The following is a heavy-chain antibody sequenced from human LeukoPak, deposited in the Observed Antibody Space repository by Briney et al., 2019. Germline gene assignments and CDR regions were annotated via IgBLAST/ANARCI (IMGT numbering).Heavy chain of an antibody. CDR3: ARLGDGYIDFDY. V-gene: IGHV3-74*01. D-gene: IGHD5-24*01. J-gene: IGHJ4*02. CDR1: GFTFSSYW. Sequence: GGCLTLSSAASGFTFSSYWMHGVRQAPRRELVWVSRINSDEGSTTSADSVKGRFTISRDKAKKTLYLQMKRLRDEDTAVYYCARLGDGYIDFDYWGQGTLVTVSS. CDR2: INSDEGST.